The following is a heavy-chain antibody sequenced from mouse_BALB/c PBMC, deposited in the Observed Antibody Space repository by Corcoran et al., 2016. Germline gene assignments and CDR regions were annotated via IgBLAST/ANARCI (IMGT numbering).Heavy chain of an antibody. V-gene: IGHV1S136*01. CDR2: INPYNDGT. CDR3: ARDGYD. D-gene: IGHD2-2*01. CDR1: GYTFTSYE. Sequence: EVQLQQSGPELVKPGASVKLSCKASGYTFTSYEMHWVKQTPGHGLEWIGSINPYNDGTKYNEKFKGKATLTSDKSSSTAYMELSSLASEDSAVYYCARDGYDWGQGTTLTVSS. J-gene: IGHJ2*01.